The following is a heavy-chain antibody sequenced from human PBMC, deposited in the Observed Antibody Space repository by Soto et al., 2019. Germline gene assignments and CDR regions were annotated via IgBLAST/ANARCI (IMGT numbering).Heavy chain of an antibody. J-gene: IGHJ5*02. CDR3: VRDGTKTLRDWFDP. CDR1: GASISGYY. V-gene: IGHV4-4*07. Sequence: SETLSLTYTVSGASISGYYWSWIRKSAGKGLEWIGRIYATGTTDYNPSLKSRVMMSVDTSKKQFSLKLGSVTAADTAVYYCVRDGTKTLRDWFDPWGQGISVTVSS. D-gene: IGHD1-1*01. CDR2: IYATGTT.